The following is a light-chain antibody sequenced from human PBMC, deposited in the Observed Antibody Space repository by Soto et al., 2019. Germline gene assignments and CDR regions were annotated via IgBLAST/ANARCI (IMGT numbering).Light chain of an antibody. J-gene: IGLJ1*01. V-gene: IGLV2-14*01. Sequence: QSALTQPASVSGSPGQSITISCTGTSSDVGGYNYVSWYQPHPGKAPKLMIYEVSNRPSGVSNRFSGSKSGNTAARTISGRQAEDEAEYYCSSYTSSSTNVFGTGTKLTVL. CDR3: SSYTSSSTNV. CDR1: SSDVGGYNY. CDR2: EVS.